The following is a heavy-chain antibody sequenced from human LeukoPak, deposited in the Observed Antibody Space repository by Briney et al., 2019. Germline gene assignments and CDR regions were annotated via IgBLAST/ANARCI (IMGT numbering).Heavy chain of an antibody. D-gene: IGHD6-19*01. V-gene: IGHV3-21*01. J-gene: IGHJ4*02. CDR1: GFTFSSYS. CDR2: ISSSSSYI. CDR3: ARGPPGIAVAGRYFDY. Sequence: GGSLRLSCAASGFTFSSYSMNWVRQAPGKGLEWVSSISSSSSYIYYADSVKGRFTISRDNAKNSLYLQINSLRAEDTAVYYCARGPPGIAVAGRYFDYWGQGTLVTVSS.